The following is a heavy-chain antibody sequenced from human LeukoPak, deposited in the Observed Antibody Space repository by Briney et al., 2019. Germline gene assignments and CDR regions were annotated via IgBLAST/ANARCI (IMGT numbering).Heavy chain of an antibody. D-gene: IGHD4-17*01. V-gene: IGHV2-5*02. J-gene: IGHJ4*02. Sequence: SGPTLVNPTQTLTLTCTFSGFSLSTSGVGVGWIRQPPGKALEWLALIYWDDDKRYSPSLKSRLTITKDSSKNQVVLTMTNMDPVDTATYYCAHTLHDYGDSVGLFDYWGQGTLVTVSS. CDR1: GFSLSTSGVG. CDR2: IYWDDDK. CDR3: AHTLHDYGDSVGLFDY.